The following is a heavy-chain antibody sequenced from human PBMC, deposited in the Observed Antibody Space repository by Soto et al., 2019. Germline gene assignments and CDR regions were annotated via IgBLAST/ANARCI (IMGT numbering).Heavy chain of an antibody. Sequence: SKTLSLTCTVSGGSISSSSYYWGWIRQPPGKGMEWIGSIYYSGSTYYNPSLKSRVTISVDTSKNHFSLKLSSVTAADTAVYYCARLNFEYSSSFVAQNWFDPWGQGTLVTVSS. CDR2: IYYSGST. J-gene: IGHJ5*02. CDR3: ARLNFEYSSSFVAQNWFDP. V-gene: IGHV4-39*02. CDR1: GGSISSSSYY. D-gene: IGHD6-6*01.